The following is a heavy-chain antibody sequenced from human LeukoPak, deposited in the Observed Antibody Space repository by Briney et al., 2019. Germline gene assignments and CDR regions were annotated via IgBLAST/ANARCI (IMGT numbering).Heavy chain of an antibody. V-gene: IGHV4-59*08. CDR1: GGSISSYY. J-gene: IGHJ5*02. CDR2: IYYSGST. Sequence: PSETLSLTCTVSGGSISSYYWSWIRQPPGKGLEWIGYIYYSGSTNYNPSLKSRVTISVDTPKNQFSLKLSSVTAADTAVYYCARLHSSSWGWFDPWGQGTLVTVSS. CDR3: ARLHSSSWGWFDP. D-gene: IGHD6-13*01.